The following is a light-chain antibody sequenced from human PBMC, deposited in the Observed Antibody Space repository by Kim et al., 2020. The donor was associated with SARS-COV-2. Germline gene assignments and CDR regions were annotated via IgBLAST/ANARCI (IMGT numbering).Light chain of an antibody. V-gene: IGKV1-27*01. J-gene: IGKJ1*01. Sequence: DIQMTQSPSSLSASVGERVTITCRASQGISNYLAWYQQKPGKVPKVLTYAASTLQSGIPSRFRGSGSGTEFTLTISSLQPEDVATYYCLKYDSAPWTFGQGTKVDIK. CDR3: LKYDSAPWT. CDR2: AAS. CDR1: QGISNY.